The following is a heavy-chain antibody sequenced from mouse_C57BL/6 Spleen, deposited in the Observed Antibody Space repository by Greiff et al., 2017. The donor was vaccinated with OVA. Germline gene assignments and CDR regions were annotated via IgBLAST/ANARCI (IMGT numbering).Heavy chain of an antibody. CDR2: INPNNGGT. CDR3: ARGRYYGSSYPAWFAY. CDR1: GYTFTDYN. J-gene: IGHJ3*01. Sequence: VQLQQSGPELVKPGASVKIPCKASGYTFTDYNMDWVKQSHGKSLEWIGDINPNNGGTIYNQKFKGKATLTVDKSSSTAYMELRSLTSEDTAVYYCARGRYYGSSYPAWFAYWGQGTLVTVSA. V-gene: IGHV1-18*01. D-gene: IGHD1-1*01.